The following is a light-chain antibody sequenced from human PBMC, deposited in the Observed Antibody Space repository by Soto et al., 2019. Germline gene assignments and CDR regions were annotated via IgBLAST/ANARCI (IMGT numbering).Light chain of an antibody. J-gene: IGKJ1*01. CDR2: AAS. CDR3: QHYNSYSEA. V-gene: IGKV1-5*01. Sequence: DLQMTQSPSTLSASVGDRVTITCRASQSISSWLAWYQQKPGKAPNLLIYAASSLESGVPSRFSGSGSGTDFTLTISSLQPDDFATYYCQHYNSYSEAFGQGTKVDI. CDR1: QSISSW.